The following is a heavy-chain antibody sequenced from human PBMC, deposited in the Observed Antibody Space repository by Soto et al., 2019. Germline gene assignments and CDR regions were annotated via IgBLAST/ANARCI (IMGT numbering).Heavy chain of an antibody. CDR1: GGSISSGGYY. V-gene: IGHV4-31*03. Sequence: QVQLQESGPGLVKPSQTLSLTCTVSGGSISSGGYYWSWIRQHPGKGLEWIGYIYYSGSTYYNPSLKSRVTISVDTSKNQFSLKLSSVTAADTAVYYCARAGGVVVPADNTFDYWGQGTLVTVSS. D-gene: IGHD2-2*01. CDR3: ARAGGVVVPADNTFDY. CDR2: IYYSGST. J-gene: IGHJ4*02.